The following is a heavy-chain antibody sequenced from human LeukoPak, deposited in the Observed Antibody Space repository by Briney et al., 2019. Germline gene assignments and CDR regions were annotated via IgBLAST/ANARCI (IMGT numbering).Heavy chain of an antibody. CDR3: AGETGIIAPGAFDI. D-gene: IGHD1-1*01. V-gene: IGHV3-53*01. CDR2: IYSGGST. J-gene: IGHJ3*02. Sequence: SGGSLRLSCAASGFTVSNNYMTWVRQAPGKGLEWVSVIYSGGSTYYADSVKGRFTISRDNSKNTLYLQINSLRAEDTAVYYCAGETGIIAPGAFDIWGQGTMVTVSS. CDR1: GFTVSNNY.